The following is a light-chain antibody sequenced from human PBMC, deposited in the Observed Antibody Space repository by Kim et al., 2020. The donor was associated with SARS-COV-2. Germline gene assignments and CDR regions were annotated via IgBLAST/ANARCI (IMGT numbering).Light chain of an antibody. Sequence: IVMTQSPATLSVSPGERATLFCRASQSVSSDLAWYQQKPGQAPRLLIYGASTRATGVPVRFSGSGSGTEFTLTISSLQSEDSAVYFCQQYNNWPPWTFGQGTKVDIK. CDR3: QQYNNWPPWT. V-gene: IGKV3-15*01. CDR1: QSVSSD. CDR2: GAS. J-gene: IGKJ1*01.